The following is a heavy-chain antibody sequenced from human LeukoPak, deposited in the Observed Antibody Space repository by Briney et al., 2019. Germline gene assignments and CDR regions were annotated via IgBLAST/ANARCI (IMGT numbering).Heavy chain of an antibody. D-gene: IGHD2-2*01. CDR3: AREDQLAVDY. V-gene: IGHV4-31*03. Sequence: SQTLSLTCTVSGGSISSGGYYWSWIRQHPGKGLEWIGYIYYSGSTYYNPSLKSRVTISVDTSKNQFSLKLSSVTAADSAVYYCAREDQLAVDYWGQGTLVTVSS. J-gene: IGHJ4*02. CDR2: IYYSGST. CDR1: GGSISSGGYY.